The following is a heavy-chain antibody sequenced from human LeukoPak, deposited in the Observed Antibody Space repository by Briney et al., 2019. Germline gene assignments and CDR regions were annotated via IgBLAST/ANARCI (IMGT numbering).Heavy chain of an antibody. J-gene: IGHJ4*02. CDR2: ITSSSSYI. D-gene: IGHD1-26*01. Sequence: GGSLRLSCAASGLTFSTYSMNWVRQPPGKGLEWVSSITSSSSYIYYADSVKGRFTVSRDNAKNSLYLQMHSLRAEDTAVYYCARVAPGNGYSDYWGQGTLVTASS. CDR1: GLTFSTYS. CDR3: ARVAPGNGYSDY. V-gene: IGHV3-21*01.